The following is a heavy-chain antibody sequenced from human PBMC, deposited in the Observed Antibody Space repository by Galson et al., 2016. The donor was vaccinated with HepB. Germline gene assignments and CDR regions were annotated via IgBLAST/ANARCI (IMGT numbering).Heavy chain of an antibody. CDR2: IDYSGSS. CDR1: GGSINSASYY. D-gene: IGHD3-10*01. Sequence: TLSLTCTVSGGSINSASYYWSWIRQHPGKGLEWIGFIDYSGSSNYNPSLKSRVTISVDTSKNQFSLKMSAVTAADTAVHYCARALRFGGVRGVISGIGDWGQGTLVTVSS. J-gene: IGHJ4*02. V-gene: IGHV4-31*03. CDR3: ARALRFGGVRGVISGIGD.